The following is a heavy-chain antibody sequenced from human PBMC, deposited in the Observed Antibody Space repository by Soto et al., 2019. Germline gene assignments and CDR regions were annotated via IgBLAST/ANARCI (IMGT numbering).Heavy chain of an antibody. CDR1: GFTFSSYA. V-gene: IGHV3-30-3*01. CDR2: ISYDGSNK. CDR3: ARDLYSNYVIYYYGMDV. D-gene: IGHD4-4*01. Sequence: GGSLRLSCAASGFTFSSYAMHWVRQAPGKGLEWVAVISYDGSNKYYADSVKGRFTISRDNAKNSLYLQMNSLRDEDTAVYYCARDLYSNYVIYYYGMDVWGQGTTVTVSS. J-gene: IGHJ6*02.